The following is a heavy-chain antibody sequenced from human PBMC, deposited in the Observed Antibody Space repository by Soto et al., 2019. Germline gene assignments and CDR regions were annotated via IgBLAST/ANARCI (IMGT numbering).Heavy chain of an antibody. CDR2: IWYDGSNK. CDR1: GFTFSSYG. D-gene: IGHD6-13*01. Sequence: GGSLRLSCAASGFTFSSYGMHWVRQAPGKGLEWVAVIWYDGSNKYYADSVKGRFTISRDNSKNTLYLQMNSLRAEDTAVYYCARGRHSSSSTRKIYYYYGMDVWGQGTTVTVSS. J-gene: IGHJ6*02. CDR3: ARGRHSSSSTRKIYYYYGMDV. V-gene: IGHV3-33*01.